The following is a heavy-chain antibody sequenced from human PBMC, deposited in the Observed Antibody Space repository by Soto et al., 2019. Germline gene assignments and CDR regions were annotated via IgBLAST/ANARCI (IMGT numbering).Heavy chain of an antibody. Sequence: SETLSLTCAVSGYSISSGDYWGWIRQPPGKGLEWIGSIYHSGSTYYNPSLKSRVTISVDTSKNQFSLKLSSVTAADTAVYYCARQSKWGAFDIWGQGTMVTVSS. CDR2: IYHSGST. CDR3: ARQSKWGAFDI. CDR1: GYSISSGDY. V-gene: IGHV4-38-2*01. J-gene: IGHJ3*02. D-gene: IGHD7-27*01.